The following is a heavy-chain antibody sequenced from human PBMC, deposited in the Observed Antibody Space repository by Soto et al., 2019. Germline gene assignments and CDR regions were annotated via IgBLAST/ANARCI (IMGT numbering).Heavy chain of an antibody. J-gene: IGHJ5*02. CDR1: GFTFTSSA. Sequence: SVKVSCKASGFTFTSSAVQWVRQARGQRLEWIGWIVVGSGNTNYAQKFQERVTITRDMSTSTAYMELSSLRSEDTAVYYCAAPDYYDSSGHSPWGQGTLVTAPQ. CDR3: AAPDYYDSSGHSP. V-gene: IGHV1-58*01. D-gene: IGHD3-22*01. CDR2: IVVGSGNT.